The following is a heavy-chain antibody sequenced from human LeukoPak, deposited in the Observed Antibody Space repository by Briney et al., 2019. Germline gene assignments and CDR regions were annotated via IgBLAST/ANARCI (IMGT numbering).Heavy chain of an antibody. D-gene: IGHD3-10*01. V-gene: IGHV1-2*02. CDR1: GYTFTSYG. J-gene: IGHJ5*02. Sequence: ASAKVSCKASGYTFTSYGISWVRQAPGQGLEWMGWINPNSGGTNYAQKFQGRVTMTRDTSISTAYMELSRLRSDDTAVYYCAKTDSGRDWFDPWGQGTLVTVSS. CDR2: INPNSGGT. CDR3: AKTDSGRDWFDP.